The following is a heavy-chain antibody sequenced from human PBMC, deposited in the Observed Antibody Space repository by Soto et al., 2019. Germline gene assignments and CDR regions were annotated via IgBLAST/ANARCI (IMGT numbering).Heavy chain of an antibody. V-gene: IGHV3-21*01. Sequence: SGFTFSSYSMNWVRQAPGKGLEWVSSISSSSSYIYYADSVKGRFTISRDNAKNSLYLQMNSLRAEDTAVYYCARQVPKVVVVVAAPTPFDYWGQGTLVTVSS. CDR3: ARQVPKVVVVVAAPTPFDY. D-gene: IGHD2-15*01. CDR2: ISSSSSYI. J-gene: IGHJ4*02. CDR1: GFTFSSYS.